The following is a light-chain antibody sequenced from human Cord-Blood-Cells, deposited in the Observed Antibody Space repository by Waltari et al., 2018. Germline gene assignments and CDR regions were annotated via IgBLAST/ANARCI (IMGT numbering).Light chain of an antibody. CDR2: DVS. CDR3: SSYTSSSAYV. Sequence: QSALTHPASVSGSPGQSLTISCTGPSSDGRGSNYVFWYQQHPGKAPKLMIYDVSNRPSGVSNRFSGSKSGNTASLTISGLQAEDEADYYCSSYTSSSAYVFGTGTKVTVL. J-gene: IGLJ1*01. CDR1: SSDGRGSNY. V-gene: IGLV2-14*03.